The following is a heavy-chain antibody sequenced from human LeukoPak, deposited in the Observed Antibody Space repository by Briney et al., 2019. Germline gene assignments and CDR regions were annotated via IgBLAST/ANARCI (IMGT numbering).Heavy chain of an antibody. Sequence: SQTLSLTCTVSGGSISSGSYYWSWIRQPAGKGLEWIGRIYTSGSTNYNPSLKSRVTISVDTSKNQFSLKLSSVTAADTAVYYCASYYYDSSGYYPRDYYYYYMDVWGKGTTVTVSS. CDR3: ASYYYDSSGYYPRDYYYYYMDV. CDR2: IYTSGST. D-gene: IGHD3-22*01. V-gene: IGHV4-61*02. J-gene: IGHJ6*03. CDR1: GGSISSGSYY.